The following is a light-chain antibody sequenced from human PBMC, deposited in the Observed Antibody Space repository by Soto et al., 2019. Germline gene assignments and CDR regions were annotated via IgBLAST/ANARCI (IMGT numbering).Light chain of an antibody. CDR1: SSNIGAGYA. V-gene: IGLV1-40*01. Sequence: QSVLTQPPSVSGAPGQRVAISCTGSSSNIGAGYAVHWYQQLPGTAPKLLIYDNSIRPSGVPDRFSGSKSAITASLTISGLQVEDEADYFCSSYSSTTAREVFGTGTKVT. CDR2: DNS. CDR3: SSYSSTTAREV. J-gene: IGLJ1*01.